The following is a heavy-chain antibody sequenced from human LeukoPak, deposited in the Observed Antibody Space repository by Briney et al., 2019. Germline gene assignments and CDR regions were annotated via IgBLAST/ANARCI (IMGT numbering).Heavy chain of an antibody. D-gene: IGHD3-3*01. CDR1: GGSISSYY. V-gene: IGHV4-59*01. CDR3: ARDSITIFGVVTRFDY. CDR2: IYYSGST. Sequence: SETLSLTCTVSGGSISSYYWSWVRQPPGKGLEWIGYIYYSGSTNYHPSLKSRVTISVDTSKNQFSLKLSSVTAADTAVYYCARDSITIFGVVTRFDYWGQGTLVTVSS. J-gene: IGHJ4*02.